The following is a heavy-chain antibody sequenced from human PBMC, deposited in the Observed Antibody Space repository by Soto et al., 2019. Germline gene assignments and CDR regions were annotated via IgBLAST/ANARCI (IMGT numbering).Heavy chain of an antibody. V-gene: IGHV3-33*01. Sequence: QVQLVESGGGVVQPGRSLRLSCAASGFTFSSYGMHWVRQAPGKGLEGGAVIGYDGSNKYYADSVKGRFTISRDNSKNTLYLQMNSLRAEDTAVYYCARPAKYCSSTSCYYYYYYYMDVWGKGTTVTVSS. D-gene: IGHD2-2*01. CDR1: GFTFSSYG. CDR2: IGYDGSNK. J-gene: IGHJ6*03. CDR3: ARPAKYCSSTSCYYYYYYYMDV.